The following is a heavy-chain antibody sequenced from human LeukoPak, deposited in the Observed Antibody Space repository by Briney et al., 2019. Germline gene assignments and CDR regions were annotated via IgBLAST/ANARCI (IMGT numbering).Heavy chain of an antibody. Sequence: PGGSLRLSCAASGFIFNNYNMNWVRHAPRKALEWVSSITRIGAYIFYADSVKGRFTISRDNAKDSLYLQMNSLGAEDTAVYYCARDPYSGNYGNYYYYYMDVWGKGTTVTISS. J-gene: IGHJ6*03. CDR2: ITRIGAYI. V-gene: IGHV3-21*01. CDR1: GFIFNNYN. CDR3: ARDPYSGNYGNYYYYYMDV. D-gene: IGHD1-26*01.